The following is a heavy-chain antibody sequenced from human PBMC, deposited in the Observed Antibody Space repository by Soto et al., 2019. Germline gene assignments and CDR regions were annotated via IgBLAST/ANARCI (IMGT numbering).Heavy chain of an antibody. Sequence: TLSLTCTVSGGSITSGTYYWSWIRQHPGEGLEWIGYIYYSGSTYYNPSLKSRLTISVDTSKNQFSLKLSSVTAADTAVYYCARGITIFGVVYFDYWGQGALVTVSS. CDR1: GGSITSGTYY. V-gene: IGHV4-31*03. J-gene: IGHJ4*02. CDR3: ARGITIFGVVYFDY. D-gene: IGHD3-3*01. CDR2: IYYSGST.